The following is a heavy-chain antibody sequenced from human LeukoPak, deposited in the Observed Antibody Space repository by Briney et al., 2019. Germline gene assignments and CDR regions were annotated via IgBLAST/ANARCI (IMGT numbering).Heavy chain of an antibody. J-gene: IGHJ4*02. CDR1: GGSISSYY. V-gene: IGHV4-59*01. CDR2: IYYSGST. CDR3: ARVTGYVMEDYFDY. D-gene: IGHD6-13*01. Sequence: SETLSLTCTVTGGSISSYYWSWIRQPPGKGLEWIGYIYYSGSTNYNPSLKSRVTISVDTSKNQFSLRLGSVTAADTAVYYCARVTGYVMEDYFDYWGQGTLVTVSS.